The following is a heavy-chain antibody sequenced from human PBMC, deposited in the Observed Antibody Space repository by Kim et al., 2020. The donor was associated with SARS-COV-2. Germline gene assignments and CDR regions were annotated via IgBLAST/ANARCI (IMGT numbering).Heavy chain of an antibody. D-gene: IGHD2-2*01. J-gene: IGHJ3*02. CDR3: AKDLGVGVVPAALVLAAVDI. Sequence: GGSLRLSCAASGFTFSSYAMSWVRQAPGKGLEWVSAISGSGGSTYYADSVKGRFTISRDNSKNTLYLQMNSLRAEDTAVYYCAKDLGVGVVPAALVLAAVDIWGQGTMVTVSS. CDR2: ISGSGGST. V-gene: IGHV3-23*01. CDR1: GFTFSSYA.